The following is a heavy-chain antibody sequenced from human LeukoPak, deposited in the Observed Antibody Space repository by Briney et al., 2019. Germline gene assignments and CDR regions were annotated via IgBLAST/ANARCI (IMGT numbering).Heavy chain of an antibody. CDR2: INQDATEN. Sequence: PGGSLRLSCAASGFTFSSYSMNWVRQAPGKGLEWVADINQDATENYYVDSVKGRFAISRDNAKNSLFLQMYNLRAEDTAVYYCARAGVTVDATTWDWGQGTLVTVSS. D-gene: IGHD2-15*01. CDR1: GFTFSSYS. J-gene: IGHJ4*02. V-gene: IGHV3-7*01. CDR3: ARAGVTVDATTWD.